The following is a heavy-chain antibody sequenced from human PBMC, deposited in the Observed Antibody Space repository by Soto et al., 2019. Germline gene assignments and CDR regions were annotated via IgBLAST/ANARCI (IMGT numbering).Heavy chain of an antibody. D-gene: IGHD3-16*01. V-gene: IGHV3-23*01. J-gene: IGHJ3*02. Sequence: GGSLRLSCAASGFTFSSYAMSWVRQAPGKGLEWVSGVSGISGSGGSTYYADSVKGRFTISRDNSKNTLYLQMNSLRAEDTAVYYCAKDRLGGVSDASDIWGQGTMVTVSS. CDR3: AKDRLGGVSDASDI. CDR2: ISGSGGST. CDR1: GFTFSSYA.